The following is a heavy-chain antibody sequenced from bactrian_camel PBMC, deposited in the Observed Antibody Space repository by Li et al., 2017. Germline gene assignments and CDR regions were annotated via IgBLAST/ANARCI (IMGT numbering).Heavy chain of an antibody. Sequence: DVQLVESGGGSEQPGGSLRLSCVATGNTYSTNCMAWFRQTPGREREGVAAIDSDSITTVYADSVKGRFTISKDNAKNTLYLQMNSLETDDTAMYYCTKEPIGLGSPHHYGGSWSAALDEYDYWGQGTQVTVS. J-gene: IGHJ4*01. D-gene: IGHD6*01. CDR2: IDSDSITT. V-gene: IGHV3S31*01. CDR3: TKEPIGLGSPHHYGGSWSAALDEYDY. CDR1: GNTYSTNC.